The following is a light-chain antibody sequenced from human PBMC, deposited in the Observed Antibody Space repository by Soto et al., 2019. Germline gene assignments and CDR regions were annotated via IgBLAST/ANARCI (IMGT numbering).Light chain of an antibody. J-gene: IGKJ5*01. Sequence: EIVLTQSPGTLSLSPGERATLSCRASQSVTSTYLAWYQQKPGQAPRLLIYGASSRAIDIPDRFSGSVSGSDFILTINRLEPEDFAVYYCRQYGSSHTFGQGTRLEIK. V-gene: IGKV3-20*01. CDR3: RQYGSSHT. CDR1: QSVTSTY. CDR2: GAS.